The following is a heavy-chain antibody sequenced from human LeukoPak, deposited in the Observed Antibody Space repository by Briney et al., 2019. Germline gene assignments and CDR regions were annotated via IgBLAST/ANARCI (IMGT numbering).Heavy chain of an antibody. D-gene: IGHD2-8*01. J-gene: IGHJ4*01. CDR2: IKQDGSEK. Sequence: GGSLRLSCAASGFTSSSYWMSWVRQAPGKGLEWVANIKQDGSEKYYVDSVKGRFTISRDNAKNSLYLQMNSLRPEDTALYYCSTDPRLLMYWGHGTLVTVSS. V-gene: IGHV3-7*03. CDR3: STDPRLLMY. CDR1: GFTSSSYW.